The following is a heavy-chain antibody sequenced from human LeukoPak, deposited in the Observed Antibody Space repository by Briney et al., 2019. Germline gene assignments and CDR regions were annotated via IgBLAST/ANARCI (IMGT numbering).Heavy chain of an antibody. CDR3: ARGDWDYYDSSGLDI. CDR2: INPTGGST. CDR1: GYIFTSYY. V-gene: IGHV1-46*01. J-gene: IGHJ3*02. D-gene: IGHD3-22*01. Sequence: ASVKVSCKASGYIFTSYYMHWVRQAPGQGLEWMGVINPTGGSTSYAQKFQGRVTMTRDTSTSTVYMELSSLRPEDTAVYYCARGDWDYYDSSGLDIWGQGTMVTVSS.